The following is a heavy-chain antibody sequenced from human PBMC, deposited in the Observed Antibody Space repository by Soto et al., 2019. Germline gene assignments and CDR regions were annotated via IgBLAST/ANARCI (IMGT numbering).Heavy chain of an antibody. CDR3: ARGWWGSSNAYYYYYGMDV. V-gene: IGHV1-2*02. CDR1: GYTFTGYY. Sequence: ASVKVSCKASGYTFTGYYMHWVRQAPGQGLEWMGWINPNSGCTNYAQKFQGRVTMTRDTSISTAYMVLSRLRSDDTAVYYCARGWWGSSNAYYYYYGMDVWGQGTTVTVSS. D-gene: IGHD6-6*01. J-gene: IGHJ6*02. CDR2: INPNSGCT.